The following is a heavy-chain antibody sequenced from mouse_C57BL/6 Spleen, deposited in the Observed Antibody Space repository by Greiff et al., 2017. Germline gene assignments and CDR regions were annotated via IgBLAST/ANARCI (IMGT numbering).Heavy chain of an antibody. Sequence: EVQLQESGTVLARPGASVKMSCKTSGYTFTSYWMHWVKQRPGQGLEWIGAIYPGNSDTSYNQKFKGKAKMTAVTSASTAYMELSSLTNEDSAVYYCISSQLPEVGDFDYWGQGTTLTVSS. CDR3: ISSQLPEVGDFDY. J-gene: IGHJ2*01. CDR1: GYTFTSYW. V-gene: IGHV1-5*01. CDR2: IYPGNSDT. D-gene: IGHD1-3*01.